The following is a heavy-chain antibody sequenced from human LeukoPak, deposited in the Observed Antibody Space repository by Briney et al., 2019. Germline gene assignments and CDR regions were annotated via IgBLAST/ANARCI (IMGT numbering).Heavy chain of an antibody. D-gene: IGHD5-12*01. CDR1: GYTLTGHY. J-gene: IGHJ5*02. CDR2: INPNSGAT. CDR3: ARVGIVATNKNNWFDP. Sequence: ASVKVSCKASGYTLTGHYMHWVRQAPGQGLEWMGWINPNSGATSYAQKFQGRASMTRDTSISTAYMELSRLRSDDTAVYYCARVGIVATNKNNWFDPWGQGTLVTVSS. V-gene: IGHV1-2*02.